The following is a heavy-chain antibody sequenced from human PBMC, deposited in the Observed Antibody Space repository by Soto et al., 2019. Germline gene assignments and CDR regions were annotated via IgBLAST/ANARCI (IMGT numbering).Heavy chain of an antibody. CDR2: IIPIFGTA. CDR3: AGEGGKMKGSYYYFDY. D-gene: IGHD1-26*01. V-gene: IGHV1-69*01. CDR1: GGTFSSYA. J-gene: IGHJ4*02. Sequence: QVQLVQSGAEVKKPGSSVKVSCKASGGTFSSYAISWVRQAPGQGLEWMGGIIPIFGTANYAQKFQGRVTITADESTSTAYMELSSLRSEDTAVYLCAGEGGKMKGSYYYFDYWGQGTLVTVSS.